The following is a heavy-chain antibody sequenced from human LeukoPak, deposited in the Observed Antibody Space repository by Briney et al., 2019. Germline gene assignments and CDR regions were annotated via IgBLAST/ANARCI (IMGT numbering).Heavy chain of an antibody. CDR3: ARGRYFDY. J-gene: IGHJ4*02. CDR2: IYNTGST. Sequence: LETLSLTCTVSGGSISSYYWSWIRQPAGKGLEWIGRIYNTGSTNYNPSRNSRVTMSVDTSKNQFSLKLSSVTAADTAVYFCARGRYFDYWGQGTLVTVSS. CDR1: GGSISSYY. V-gene: IGHV4-4*07.